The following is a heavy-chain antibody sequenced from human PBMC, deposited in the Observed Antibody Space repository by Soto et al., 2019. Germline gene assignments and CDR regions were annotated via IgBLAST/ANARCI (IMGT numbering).Heavy chain of an antibody. CDR1: GGSISSSSYY. J-gene: IGHJ6*02. CDR2: IYYSGST. V-gene: IGHV4-39*01. D-gene: IGHD6-25*01. CDR3: SGIAATMTYYYYGMDV. Sequence: QLQLQESGPGLVKPSETLSLTCTVSGGSISSSSYYWGWIRQPPGKGLEWIGSIYYSGSTYYNPSPKSRVPIPVDTSKNQFSLKLSSVTAADTAVYYCSGIAATMTYYYYGMDVWGQGTTVTVSS.